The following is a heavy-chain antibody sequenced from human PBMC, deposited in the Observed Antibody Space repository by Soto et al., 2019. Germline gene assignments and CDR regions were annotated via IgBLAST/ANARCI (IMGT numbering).Heavy chain of an antibody. CDR1: GDTFRTYA. Sequence: SVKVSCKTSGDTFRTYALSWVRQAPGQGLEWMGGIIPMFGSPTYAEKFQDRVTISADESTSTVYMEVSSLRSEDSAVYYCARPPRPRNFYHGLDVWGQGTTVTVSS. J-gene: IGHJ6*02. V-gene: IGHV1-69*13. CDR2: IIPMFGSP. CDR3: ARPPRPRNFYHGLDV.